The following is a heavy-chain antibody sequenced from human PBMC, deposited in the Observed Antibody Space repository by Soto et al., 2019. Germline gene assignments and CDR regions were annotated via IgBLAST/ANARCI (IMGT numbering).Heavy chain of an antibody. V-gene: IGHV4-34*01. CDR1: GGSFSGYY. Sequence: PSETLSLTCAVYGGSFSGYYWSWIRQPPGKGLEWIGEINHSGSTNYNPSLKSRVTISVDTSKNQFSLKLSSVTAADTAVYYCARVVTMVRGVIIFPYGMDVWGQGTTVTVS. CDR2: INHSGST. J-gene: IGHJ6*02. CDR3: ARVVTMVRGVIIFPYGMDV. D-gene: IGHD3-10*01.